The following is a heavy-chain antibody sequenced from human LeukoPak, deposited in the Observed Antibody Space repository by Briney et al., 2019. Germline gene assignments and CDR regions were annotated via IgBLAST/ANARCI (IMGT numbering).Heavy chain of an antibody. CDR1: GGAFSSST. CDR3: ARGPRGETTGGGDFNS. V-gene: IGHV1-69*13. Sequence: ASVKVSCKASGGAFSSSTIHWVRQAPDEGLEWMGRVLPLSTTINYAQKFQGRVSISADASTKTVHMELSSLTSDDTAVHYCARGPRGETTGGGDFNSWGQGTLVIVSS. CDR2: VLPLSTTI. D-gene: IGHD3-16*01. J-gene: IGHJ4*02.